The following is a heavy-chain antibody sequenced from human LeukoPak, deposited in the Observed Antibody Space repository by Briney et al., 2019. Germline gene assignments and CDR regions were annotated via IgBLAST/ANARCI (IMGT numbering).Heavy chain of an antibody. CDR1: DGSISGYS. J-gene: IGHJ4*02. V-gene: IGHV4-59*01. Sequence: SETLSLTCTVSDGSISGYSWSWLRQIPGKGLEGIGYIYYTGTTNYNPLFESRATISVDASKKQFSLKLTSVTAADTAVYFCARGEDFERYYLAYWGQGTLVTVSS. D-gene: IGHD3-9*01. CDR3: ARGEDFERYYLAY. CDR2: IYYTGTT.